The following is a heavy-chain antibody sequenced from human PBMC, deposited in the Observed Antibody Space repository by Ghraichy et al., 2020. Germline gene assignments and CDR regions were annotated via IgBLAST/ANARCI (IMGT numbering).Heavy chain of an antibody. CDR1: GYSFSTYA. CDR3: ARILLIAAPITGTGAFDI. D-gene: IGHD1-20*01. Sequence: ASVKVSCKASGYSFSTYAIHWVRQAPGQRLEWMAWIDAGNGNTKISQKFQGRLTITRDTSASTAYMELNSLRSEDTAVYYCARILLIAAPITGTGAFDIWGQGTMITVSS. CDR2: IDAGNGNT. V-gene: IGHV1-3*01. J-gene: IGHJ3*02.